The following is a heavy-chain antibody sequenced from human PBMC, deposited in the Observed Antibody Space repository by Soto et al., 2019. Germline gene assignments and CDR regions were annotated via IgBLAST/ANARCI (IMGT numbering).Heavy chain of an antibody. CDR1: GFTVSSNH. J-gene: IGHJ6*03. Sequence: EVQLVESGGGLVQPGGSLRLSCAASGFTVSSNHMTWARQAPGEGLEWVSIIYSGGSTYYAVSVEGRFTISRDNPKNTLYLQLNSLRAEDTAVYYCATAVAGSNYYYMDVWGKGTTVTVSS. V-gene: IGHV3-66*01. CDR2: IYSGGST. D-gene: IGHD6-19*01. CDR3: ATAVAGSNYYYMDV.